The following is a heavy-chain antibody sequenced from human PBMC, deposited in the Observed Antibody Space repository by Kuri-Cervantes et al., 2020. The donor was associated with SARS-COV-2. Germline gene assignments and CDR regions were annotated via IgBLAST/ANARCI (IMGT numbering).Heavy chain of an antibody. CDR2: LSYDGSNK. J-gene: IGHJ4*02. CDR1: GFTFSSYA. V-gene: IGHV3-30-3*01. Sequence: GGSLRLSCAASGFTFSSYALHWVRQAPGKGLEWVAVLSYDGSNKYYADSVKGRFTISRDNSKNTLYLQMNSLRAEDTAVYYCARGRALHSGWGYSSGWYSFEFDYWGQGTLVTVSS. D-gene: IGHD6-19*01. CDR3: ARGRALHSGWGYSSGWYSFEFDY.